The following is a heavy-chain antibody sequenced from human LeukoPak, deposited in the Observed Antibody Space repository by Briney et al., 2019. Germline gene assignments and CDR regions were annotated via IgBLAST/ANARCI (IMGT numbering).Heavy chain of an antibody. V-gene: IGHV4-59*01. Sequence: SETLSLTCTVSGGSISNDYWSWVRQPPGKGLEWDGCISYSEITNYNPSLKSRVTISVDTSKNQFSLKLSSVTAADTAVYYCARARFGEFDPWGQGTLVTVSS. D-gene: IGHD3-10*01. J-gene: IGHJ5*02. CDR2: ISYSEIT. CDR3: ARARFGEFDP. CDR1: GGSISNDY.